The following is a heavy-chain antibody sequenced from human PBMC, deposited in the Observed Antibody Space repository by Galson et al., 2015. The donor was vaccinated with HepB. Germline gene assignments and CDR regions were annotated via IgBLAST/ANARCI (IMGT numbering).Heavy chain of an antibody. CDR3: ARDLNYDILTGPNALNTNWYFDL. D-gene: IGHD3-9*01. CDR1: GGTFSSYT. J-gene: IGHJ2*01. Sequence: SVKVSCKASGGTFSSYTISWVRQAPGQGLEWMGRIIPILGIANYAQKFQGRVTVTADKSTSTAYMELSSLRSEDTAVYYCARDLNYDILTGPNALNTNWYFDLWGRGTLVTVSS. CDR2: IIPILGIA. V-gene: IGHV1-69*04.